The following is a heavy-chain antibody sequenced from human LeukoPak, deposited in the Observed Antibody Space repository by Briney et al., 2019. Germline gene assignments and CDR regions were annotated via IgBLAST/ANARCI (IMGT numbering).Heavy chain of an antibody. D-gene: IGHD1-14*01. CDR3: TRYNNDHFDY. CDR1: GFTFGGYG. J-gene: IGHJ4*02. CDR2: IAYDGSRA. V-gene: IGHV3-33*01. Sequence: GGSLRLSCAGSGFTFGGYGMHWFRQTPGKGLEWVAVIAYDGSRAFYADSVKGRFTISRDNSKNTMSVQMDDLRAEDKAVYYCTRYNNDHFDYWGQGTLVTVSS.